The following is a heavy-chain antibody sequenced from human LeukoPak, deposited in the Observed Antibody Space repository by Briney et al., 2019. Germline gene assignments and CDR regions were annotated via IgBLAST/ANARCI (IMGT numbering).Heavy chain of an antibody. D-gene: IGHD3-10*01. CDR1: GFTFSSFW. Sequence: PGGSLRLSCAASGFTFSSFWMSWVRQAPGKGLEWVANINQDGSEKYYVDSVKGRFTISRDNAENSLFLRMNSLRAEDTAVYYCARDYGSGTYYDTAYWGQGTLVTVSS. CDR3: ARDYGSGTYYDTAY. V-gene: IGHV3-7*01. J-gene: IGHJ4*02. CDR2: INQDGSEK.